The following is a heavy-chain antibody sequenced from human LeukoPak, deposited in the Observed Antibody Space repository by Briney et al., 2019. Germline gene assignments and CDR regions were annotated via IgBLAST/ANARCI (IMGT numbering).Heavy chain of an antibody. J-gene: IGHJ4*02. D-gene: IGHD2-2*01. Sequence: PGGSLRLSCAASGFTFSNYAMSWVRQAPGKGLEWVSTISGSGGSIYYADSLKGRFTISRDNSKNTLYLQMNSLRAEDTAVYYCAKEEVCSSTSCYFPDYWGQGTLVTVSS. V-gene: IGHV3-23*01. CDR3: AKEEVCSSTSCYFPDY. CDR2: ISGSGGSI. CDR1: GFTFSNYA.